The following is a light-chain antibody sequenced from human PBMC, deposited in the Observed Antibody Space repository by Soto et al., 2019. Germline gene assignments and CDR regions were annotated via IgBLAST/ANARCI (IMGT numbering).Light chain of an antibody. J-gene: IGKJ4*01. V-gene: IGKV1-12*01. CDR1: QDINNW. CDR2: AAS. Sequence: DIQMTQSPSSVSASVGDRVTITCRASQDINNWLAWYQQKPGKAPKLMIYAASTLQSGVPSRFSGSGSGTDFTLTISSLQPEDFATYSCQQANSFQLTFGGGTRVEIK. CDR3: QQANSFQLT.